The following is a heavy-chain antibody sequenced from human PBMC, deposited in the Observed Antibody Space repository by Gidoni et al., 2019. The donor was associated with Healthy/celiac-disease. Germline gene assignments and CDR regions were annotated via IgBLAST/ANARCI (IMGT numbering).Heavy chain of an antibody. D-gene: IGHD2-2*01. J-gene: IGHJ4*02. CDR2: FEPEDGET. CDR1: GYTLTELS. V-gene: IGHV1-24*01. CDR3: ATTDRGYCSSTSCRGGDY. Sequence: QVQLVQSGAEVKKPGASVTVSCTVSGYTLTELSMHWVRQAPGKGLEWMGGFEPEDGETIYAQKFQGRVTMTEDTSTDTAYMELSSLRSEDTAVYYCATTDRGYCSSTSCRGGDYWGQGTLVTVSS.